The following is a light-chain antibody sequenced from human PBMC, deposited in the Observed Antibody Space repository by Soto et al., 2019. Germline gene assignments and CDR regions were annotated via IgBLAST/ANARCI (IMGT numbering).Light chain of an antibody. CDR2: AAS. Sequence: IQLTQSPSSLSASVGDRVTITCRASQGITYSLAWYQQKPGKAPKLLIYAASTLQSGVPSRFGGSGSGTDFTLTISSLQPEDFATYYCQQLDSYPRTFGPGTTVDIK. V-gene: IGKV1-9*01. CDR3: QQLDSYPRT. CDR1: QGITYS. J-gene: IGKJ3*01.